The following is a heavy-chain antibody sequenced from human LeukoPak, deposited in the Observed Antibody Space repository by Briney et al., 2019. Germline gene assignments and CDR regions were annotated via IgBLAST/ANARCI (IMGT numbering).Heavy chain of an antibody. Sequence: ASVKVSCKASGGTLSSYAFSWVRQAPGQGLEWMGGIIPIVGTTNYAQMFQGRVTITADESTSTAYMELSSLRSEDTAVYYCARGGYYYDSSGYSHLPDYWGQGTLVTVSS. CDR1: GGTLSSYA. CDR3: ARGGYYYDSSGYSHLPDY. D-gene: IGHD3-22*01. CDR2: IIPIVGTT. J-gene: IGHJ4*02. V-gene: IGHV1-69*13.